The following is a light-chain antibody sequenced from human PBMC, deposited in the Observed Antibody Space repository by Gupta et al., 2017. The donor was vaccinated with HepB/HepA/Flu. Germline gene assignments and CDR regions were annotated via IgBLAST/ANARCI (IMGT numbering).Light chain of an antibody. V-gene: IGKV1D-12*01. J-gene: IGKJ2*02. CDR1: QVISNN. CDR2: DRS. CDR3: QQANHFPCT. Sequence: DIQMTQSPSSVSASVGDTVTISCRASQVISNNVLVWYQQRPGKAPKLLIYDRSTLQTGVPSRFSGSGSGTDFTLTISSLQPEDFATYYCQQANHFPCTFGQGTKLEIK.